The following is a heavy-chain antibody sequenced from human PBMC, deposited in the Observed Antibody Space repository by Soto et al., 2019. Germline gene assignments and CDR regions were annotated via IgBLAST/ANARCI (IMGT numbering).Heavy chain of an antibody. CDR2: IYYTGTT. Sequence: PXETLCLTCTVSGGSISSDSYFWAWIRQPPRKGLEWVGSIYYTGTTHYSPSLKSRLTISVDRAKNQLFLNLISVTAADTAVYYCARRLYTNSPFDHWGQGTQVTVSS. D-gene: IGHD2-2*02. J-gene: IGHJ5*02. V-gene: IGHV4-39*01. CDR3: ARRLYTNSPFDH. CDR1: GGSISSDSYF.